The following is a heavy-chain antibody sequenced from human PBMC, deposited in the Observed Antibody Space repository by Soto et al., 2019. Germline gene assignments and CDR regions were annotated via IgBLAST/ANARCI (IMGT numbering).Heavy chain of an antibody. CDR3: SRVGLNFTFWGGDGYSYAFDM. D-gene: IGHD2-21*02. V-gene: IGHV4-31*03. Sequence: QVQLQESGPGLVKPSQTLSLTRTVSGGSISSGGYYWSWIRQHPGKGLEWIGYIDYSGSTYYSPSLKSRVTISGYTSWNQCSLKLSAGTAAYTAVYYCSRVGLNFTFWGGDGYSYAFDMWGQGTMVSVSS. CDR1: GGSISSGGYY. J-gene: IGHJ3*02. CDR2: IDYSGST.